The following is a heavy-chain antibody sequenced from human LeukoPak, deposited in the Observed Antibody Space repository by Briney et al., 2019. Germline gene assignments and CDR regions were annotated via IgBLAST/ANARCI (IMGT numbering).Heavy chain of an antibody. CDR2: ISYDGSNK. J-gene: IGHJ4*02. CDR1: GFTFSSYA. CDR3: ARVIADYDILTGPPGAFDY. V-gene: IGHV3-30-3*01. D-gene: IGHD3-9*01. Sequence: GGSLRLSCAASGFTFSSYAMHWVRQAPGKGLEWVAVISYDGSNKYYADSVKGRFTISRDNSKNTLYLQMNSLRAEDTAVYYCARVIADYDILTGPPGAFDYWGQGTLVTVSS.